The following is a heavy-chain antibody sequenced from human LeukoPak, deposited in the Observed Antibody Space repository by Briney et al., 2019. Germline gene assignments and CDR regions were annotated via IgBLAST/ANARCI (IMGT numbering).Heavy chain of an antibody. CDR3: AMGSVAAAGHYGY. V-gene: IGHV4-39*07. CDR1: GGSLSSSSYY. D-gene: IGHD6-13*01. CDR2: VNHSGST. Sequence: PSETLSLTCTVSGGSLSSSSYYWGWIRQPPGKGLEWIGEVNHSGSTNYNPSLKSRVTISVDTSKNQFSPKLSSVTAADTAVYYRAMGSVAAAGHYGYWGQGTLVTVSS. J-gene: IGHJ4*02.